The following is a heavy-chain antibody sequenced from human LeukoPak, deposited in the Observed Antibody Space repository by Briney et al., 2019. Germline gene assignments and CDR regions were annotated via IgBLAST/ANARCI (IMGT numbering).Heavy chain of an antibody. CDR1: GGSISSGDYY. D-gene: IGHD2-2*01. CDR2: IYFSGST. V-gene: IGHV4-30-4*08. Sequence: PSQTLSLTCPVSGGSISSGDYYWSWLRQPPGKGLEWIGHIYFSGSTYYNPSLKSRVTISVDTSKNQFSLKLSSVTAADTAVYYCARATLDCSSTSCYGICDWFDPWGQGTLVTVSS. CDR3: ARATLDCSSTSCYGICDWFDP. J-gene: IGHJ5*02.